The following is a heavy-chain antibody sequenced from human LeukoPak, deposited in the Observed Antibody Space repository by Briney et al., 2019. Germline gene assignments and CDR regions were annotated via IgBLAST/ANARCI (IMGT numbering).Heavy chain of an antibody. CDR1: GFTFDDYA. V-gene: IGHV3-43*02. Sequence: GGSLRLSCAASGFTFDDYAMHWVRQASGKGLEWVSLISGDGVTTYYADSVKGRFTISRDNSKNSLYLQMNSLRTEDTALYYCARDTYPDERWLQLPTGYWGQGTLVTVSS. CDR2: ISGDGVTT. J-gene: IGHJ4*02. CDR3: ARDTYPDERWLQLPTGY. D-gene: IGHD5-24*01.